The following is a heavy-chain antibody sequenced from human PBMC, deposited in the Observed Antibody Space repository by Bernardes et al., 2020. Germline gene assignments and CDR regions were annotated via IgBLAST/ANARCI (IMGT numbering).Heavy chain of an antibody. D-gene: IGHD3-3*01. J-gene: IGHJ3*02. CDR2: ISAYNGNT. Sequence: ASVKVSCKASGYTFTSYGISWVRQAPGQGLEWMGWISAYNGNTNYAQKLQGRVTMTTDTSTSTAYMELRSLRSDDTAVYYCARGGPNYDFWSGYSYAFDIWGQGTMVTVSS. V-gene: IGHV1-18*01. CDR3: ARGGPNYDFWSGYSYAFDI. CDR1: GYTFTSYG.